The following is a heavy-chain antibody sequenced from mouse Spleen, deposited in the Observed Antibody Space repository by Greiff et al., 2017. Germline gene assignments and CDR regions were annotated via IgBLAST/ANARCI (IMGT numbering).Heavy chain of an antibody. CDR2: IYPGDGDT. CDR3: AREGGGKGAMDY. J-gene: IGHJ4*01. Sequence: VQLQQSGAELVKPGASVKISCKASGYAFSSYWMNWVKQRPGKGLEWIGQIYPGDGDTNYNGKFKGKATLTADKSSSTAYMQLSSLTSEDSAVYFCAREGGGKGAMDYWGQGTSVTVSS. V-gene: IGHV1-80*01. CDR1: GYAFSSYW. D-gene: IGHD1-3*01.